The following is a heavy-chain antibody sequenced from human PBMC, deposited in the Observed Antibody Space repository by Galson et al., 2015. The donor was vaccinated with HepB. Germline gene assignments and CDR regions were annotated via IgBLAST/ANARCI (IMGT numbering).Heavy chain of an antibody. CDR1: GSLFTSFA. V-gene: IGHV5-51*01. J-gene: IGHJ6*02. CDR3: ARKDHGTGSMDV. D-gene: IGHD3-10*01. Sequence: QSGAEVKKPGESLKISCKASGSLFTSFAIGWVRQMPGKGLEWLGIIYPSDSDVKYNPSFQGQVTFSADRSTNTAYPQWSSLKASDSAMYYCARKDHGTGSMDVWGQGTTVTVSS. CDR2: IYPSDSDV.